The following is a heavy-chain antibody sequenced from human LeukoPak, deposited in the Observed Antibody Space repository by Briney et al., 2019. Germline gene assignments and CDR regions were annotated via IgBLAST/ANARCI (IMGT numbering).Heavy chain of an antibody. CDR3: ARGVEMATACFFDY. Sequence: SETLSLTCTVSGGSISSSSYYWGWIRQPPGKGLEWIGSIYYSGSTYYNPSLKSRVTISVDTSKNQFSLKLSSVTAADTAVYYCARGVEMATACFFDYWGQGTLVTVSS. D-gene: IGHD5-24*01. CDR1: GGSISSSSYY. J-gene: IGHJ4*02. CDR2: IYYSGST. V-gene: IGHV4-39*07.